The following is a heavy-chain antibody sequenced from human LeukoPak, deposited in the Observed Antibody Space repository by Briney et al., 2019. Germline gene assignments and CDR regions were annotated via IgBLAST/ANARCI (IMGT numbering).Heavy chain of an antibody. V-gene: IGHV3-21*01. Sequence: GGPLRLSCAASGFAFSSYSMNWVRQAPGKGLEWVSSISSSSSYIYYADSVKGRFTISRDNAKNSLYLQMNSLRAEDTAVYYCARLVEGVFDYWGQGTLVTVSS. CDR1: GFAFSSYS. J-gene: IGHJ4*02. D-gene: IGHD6-6*01. CDR3: ARLVEGVFDY. CDR2: ISSSSSYI.